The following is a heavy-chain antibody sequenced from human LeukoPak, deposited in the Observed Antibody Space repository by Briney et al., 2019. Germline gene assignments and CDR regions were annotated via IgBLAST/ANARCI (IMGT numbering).Heavy chain of an antibody. Sequence: SETLSLTCTVSGGSIRSSNYYWGWIRQPPGRGLEWTGIIYYSGSTYYNPSLKSRVTISVGTSKNQISLKLNSVTAADTAVYYCARSLAGPRARPSDYWGQGILVTVSS. CDR3: ARSLAGPRARPSDY. CDR2: IYYSGST. CDR1: GGSIRSSNYY. V-gene: IGHV4-39*01. D-gene: IGHD6-19*01. J-gene: IGHJ4*02.